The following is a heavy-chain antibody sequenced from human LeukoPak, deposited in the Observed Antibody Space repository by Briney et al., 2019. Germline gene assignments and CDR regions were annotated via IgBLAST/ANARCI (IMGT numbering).Heavy chain of an antibody. J-gene: IGHJ5*02. CDR2: INPNSGGT. Sequence: GASVKVSCKASGYTFAFYHVHWVRQAPGQGLEWMGWINPNSGGTHSAQKFQGRGTMTTDTSISTAYMELSGLTSDDTAIYYRTRDRPYTATMWFDTWGQGTLVTVSS. CDR3: TRDRPYTATMWFDT. D-gene: IGHD2-2*02. V-gene: IGHV1-2*02. CDR1: GYTFAFYH.